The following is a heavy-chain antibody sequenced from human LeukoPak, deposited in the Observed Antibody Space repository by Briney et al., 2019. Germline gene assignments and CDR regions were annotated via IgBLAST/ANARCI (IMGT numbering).Heavy chain of an antibody. CDR3: ARDLRYFDWLSPGLTNWFDP. CDR1: GGSISSYY. D-gene: IGHD3-9*01. J-gene: IGHJ5*02. CDR2: IYYSGST. V-gene: IGHV4-59*01. Sequence: SETLSLTCTVSGGSISSYYWGWIRQPPGKGLEWIGYIYYSGSTNYNPSLKSRVTISVDTSKNQFSLKLSSVTAADTAVYYCARDLRYFDWLSPGLTNWFDPWGQGTLVTVSS.